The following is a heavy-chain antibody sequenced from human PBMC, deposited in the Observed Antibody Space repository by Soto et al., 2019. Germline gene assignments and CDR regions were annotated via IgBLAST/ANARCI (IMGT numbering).Heavy chain of an antibody. CDR1: GGTFSNYA. V-gene: IGHV1-69*13. Sequence: ASVKVSCKASGGTFSNYAINWVRQAPGQGLEWMGGIVPIFGTANYAQKFQGRVTITADESTSTAYLDLSRLRSEDTAVYYCARPVEMATISRSYLFYWGQGTLVTV. CDR3: ARPVEMATISRSYLFY. CDR2: IVPIFGTA. D-gene: IGHD5-12*01. J-gene: IGHJ4*02.